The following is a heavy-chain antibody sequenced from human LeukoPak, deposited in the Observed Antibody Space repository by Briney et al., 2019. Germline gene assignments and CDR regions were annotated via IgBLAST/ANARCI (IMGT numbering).Heavy chain of an antibody. CDR3: ARGDGGYYYGMDV. V-gene: IGHV3-23*01. CDR2: IGGSGTST. D-gene: IGHD3-3*01. Sequence: GGSLRLSCAASGFTFSSYAMIWVRQAPGKGLEWVSAIGGSGTSTFYADSVKGRFTISRDNAKNSLYLQLNSLRAEDTAVYYCARGDGGYYYGMDVWGQGTTVTVSS. CDR1: GFTFSSYA. J-gene: IGHJ6*02.